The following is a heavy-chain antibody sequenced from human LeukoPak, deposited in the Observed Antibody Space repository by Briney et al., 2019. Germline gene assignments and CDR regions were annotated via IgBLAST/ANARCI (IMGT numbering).Heavy chain of an antibody. CDR3: AREVAGANDAFDI. CDR2: ISSSRSYI. Sequence: TGGSLRLSCAASGFTFSSYSMNWVRQAPGKGLEWVSSISSSRSYIYYADSVKGRFTISRDNAKNSLYLQMNSLRAEDTAVYYCAREVAGANDAFDIWGQGTMVTVSS. D-gene: IGHD6-19*01. J-gene: IGHJ3*02. CDR1: GFTFSSYS. V-gene: IGHV3-21*01.